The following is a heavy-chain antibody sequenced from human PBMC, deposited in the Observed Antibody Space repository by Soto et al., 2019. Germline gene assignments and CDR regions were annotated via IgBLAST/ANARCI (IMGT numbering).Heavy chain of an antibody. V-gene: IGHV4-59*01. D-gene: IGHD1-1*01. J-gene: IGHJ5*02. CDR3: ARDRDWNDWFAP. CDR2: IYYTGST. CDR1: GGSISNYW. Sequence: QVQLQESGPGLVKVSETLSLTCTVSGGSISNYWWNWIRQSPGKGLEWMGNIYYTGSTKYNPSLQSRVSISVDMSKSQFSLRLSSVTAADTAIYYCARDRDWNDWFAPWGQGILVTVSS.